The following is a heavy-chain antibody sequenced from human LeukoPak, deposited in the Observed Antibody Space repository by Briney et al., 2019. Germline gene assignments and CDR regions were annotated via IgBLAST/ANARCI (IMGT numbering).Heavy chain of an antibody. J-gene: IGHJ3*02. D-gene: IGHD3-22*01. CDR2: IYPVDSNT. Sequence: GESLKISCKGSGYSFATHWIAWVRQVPGKGLEWIGVIYPVDSNTRYSPSFQGQVTISVDKSTSTAYLQWSSLKASDTAMYYCARTNYYETSGWXXGLSPFDMWGRGTMVTV. CDR1: GYSFATHW. V-gene: IGHV5-51*01. CDR3: ARTNYYETSGWXXGLSPFDM.